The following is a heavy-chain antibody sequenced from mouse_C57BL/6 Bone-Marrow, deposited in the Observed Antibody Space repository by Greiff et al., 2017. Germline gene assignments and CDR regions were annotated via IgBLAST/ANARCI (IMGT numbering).Heavy chain of an antibody. CDR2: IDPANGYT. CDR1: GFNIKNTY. V-gene: IGHV14-3*01. Sequence: VQLKESVAELVRPGASVKLSCTASGFNIKNTYMHWVKQRPEQGLEWIGRIDPANGYTNYAPKFQGKATITADTSSNTAYLQLSSLTSEDTAIYYYARSGYDGCSPWSFDVWGTGTTVTVSS. D-gene: IGHD1-1*01. CDR3: ARSGYDGCSPWSFDV. J-gene: IGHJ1*03.